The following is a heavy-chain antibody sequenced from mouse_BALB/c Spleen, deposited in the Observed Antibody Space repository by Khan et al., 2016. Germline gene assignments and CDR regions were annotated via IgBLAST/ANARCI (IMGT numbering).Heavy chain of an antibody. J-gene: IGHJ2*02. D-gene: IGHD2-1*01. CDR1: GYAFSNYW. V-gene: IGHV1-80*01. CDR2: IFPGDGDT. Sequence: QVQLQQSGAELVRPGSSVKISCKASGYAFSNYWMNWVKQRPGQGLEWIGQIFPGDGDTNYNGNFKGKATLTADKYSSTAYMHLSSLTSEDSAVYFCSLYVNYPYWGRGTSLPVSS. CDR3: SLYVNYPY.